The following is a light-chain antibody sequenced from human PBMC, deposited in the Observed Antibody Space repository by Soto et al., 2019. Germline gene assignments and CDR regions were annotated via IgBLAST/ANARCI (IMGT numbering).Light chain of an antibody. J-gene: IGKJ3*01. CDR1: QGISSA. Sequence: AIQLTQSPSSLSASVGDRVTITCRASQGISSALAWYQQKPGKAPKLLIYDASSLESGVPSRFRGSGSGTDFTLTISSLQPEDFATYFCQQFNSYPFTFGPGTKVDIK. CDR2: DAS. V-gene: IGKV1-13*02. CDR3: QQFNSYPFT.